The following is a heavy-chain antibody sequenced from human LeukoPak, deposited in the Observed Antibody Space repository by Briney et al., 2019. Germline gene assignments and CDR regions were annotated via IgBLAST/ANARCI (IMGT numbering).Heavy chain of an antibody. Sequence: SETLSLTCTVSGGSISSYYWSWIRQPPGKGLEWIGYIYYSGSTNYNPSLKSRVTISVNTSKNQFSLKLSSVTAADTAMYYCARGVGATITPDFDYWGQGTLVTVSS. V-gene: IGHV4-59*01. CDR3: ARGVGATITPDFDY. CDR2: IYYSGST. D-gene: IGHD1-26*01. CDR1: GGSISSYY. J-gene: IGHJ4*02.